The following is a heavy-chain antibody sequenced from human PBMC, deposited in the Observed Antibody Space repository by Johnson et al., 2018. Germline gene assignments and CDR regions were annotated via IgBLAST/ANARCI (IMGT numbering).Heavy chain of an antibody. CDR3: ARHPSKNYGDYVPGWFDP. J-gene: IGHJ5*02. D-gene: IGHD4-17*01. CDR1: GYSFTSYW. Sequence: VQLVQSGAEVKKPGESLKISCKGSGYSFTSYWIGWVRQMPGKGLEWMGIIYPGDSDTRYSPSFQGQVTISADKSISTAYLQWSSLKASDTAMYYCARHPSKNYGDYVPGWFDPWGQGTLVTVSS. V-gene: IGHV5-51*01. CDR2: IYPGDSDT.